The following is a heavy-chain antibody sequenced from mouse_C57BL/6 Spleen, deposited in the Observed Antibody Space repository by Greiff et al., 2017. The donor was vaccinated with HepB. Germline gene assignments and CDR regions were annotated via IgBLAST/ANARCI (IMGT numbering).Heavy chain of an antibody. CDR2: IDPEDGDT. CDR3: TTDGYAEYYFDY. D-gene: IGHD2-2*01. J-gene: IGHJ2*01. CDR1: GFNIKDYY. V-gene: IGHV14-1*01. Sequence: VQLQQSGAELVRPGASVKLSCTASGFNIKDYYMHWVKQRPEQGLEWIGRIDPEDGDTEYAPKFQGKATMTADTSSNTAYLQLSSLTSEDTAVYYCTTDGYAEYYFDYWGQGTTLTVSS.